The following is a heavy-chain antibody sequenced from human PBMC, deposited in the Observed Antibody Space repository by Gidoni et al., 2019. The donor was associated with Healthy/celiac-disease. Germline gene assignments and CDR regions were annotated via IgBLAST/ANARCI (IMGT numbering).Heavy chain of an antibody. D-gene: IGHD3-3*01. CDR1: GFTFSSYG. V-gene: IGHV3-33*01. Sequence: QVQLVESGGGVVQPGRSLRLSCAASGFTFSSYGMHWVRQAPGKGLEWVAVIWYDGSNKYYADSVKGRFTISRDNSKNTLYLQMNSLRAEDTAVYYCARDQTIFGVVTDYGMDVWGQGTTVTVSS. CDR2: IWYDGSNK. J-gene: IGHJ6*02. CDR3: ARDQTIFGVVTDYGMDV.